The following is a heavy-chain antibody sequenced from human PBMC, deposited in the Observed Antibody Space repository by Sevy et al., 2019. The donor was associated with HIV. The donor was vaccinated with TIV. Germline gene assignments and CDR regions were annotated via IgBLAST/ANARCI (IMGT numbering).Heavy chain of an antibody. J-gene: IGHJ6*02. CDR1: EFIFSDYA. D-gene: IGHD2-2*01. Sequence: GGSLRLSCAASEFIFSDYAMNWVRQTPGKGLEWVSSINGKGSSTHYADSVEGRFTISRDNSKNTRYLQMNSLRAEDTAVYYCAKTINSGGGAVPAANYYYYGMDVLGQGTTVTVSS. CDR2: INGKGSST. CDR3: AKTINSGGGAVPAANYYYYGMDV. V-gene: IGHV3-23*01.